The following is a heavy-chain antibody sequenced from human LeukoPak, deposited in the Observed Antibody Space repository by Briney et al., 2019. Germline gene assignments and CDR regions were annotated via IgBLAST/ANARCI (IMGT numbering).Heavy chain of an antibody. Sequence: SETLSLTCTVSGGSISSSSYYWGWIRQPPGKGLEWIGSIYYSGSTYYNPSLKSRVTISVDTSKNQFSLKLSSVTAADTAVYYCARASRLLWFGELAGDFDYWGQGTLVTVSS. D-gene: IGHD3-10*01. CDR1: GGSISSSSYY. J-gene: IGHJ4*02. CDR2: IYYSGST. V-gene: IGHV4-39*07. CDR3: ARASRLLWFGELAGDFDY.